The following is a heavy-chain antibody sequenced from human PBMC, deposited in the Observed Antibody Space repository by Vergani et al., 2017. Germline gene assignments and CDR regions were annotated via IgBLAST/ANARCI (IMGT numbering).Heavy chain of an antibody. Sequence: QVQLPESGPGLVKPSETLSLTCAVSGYSISSGYYWGWIRQPPGKGLEWIGSIYHSGSTYYNPSLKSRVTISVDTSKNQFSLKLSSVTAADTAVYYCARLRSQAWFDPWGQGTLVTVSS. D-gene: IGHD4-17*01. CDR3: ARLRSQAWFDP. V-gene: IGHV4-38-2*01. CDR2: IYHSGST. J-gene: IGHJ5*02. CDR1: GYSISSGYY.